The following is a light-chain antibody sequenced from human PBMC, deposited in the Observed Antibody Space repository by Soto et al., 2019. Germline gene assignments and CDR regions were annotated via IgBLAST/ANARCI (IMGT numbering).Light chain of an antibody. CDR2: KAS. CDR1: QSISYW. Sequence: DIQMTQSPSTLSASVGDRVTITCRASQSISYWLAWYQQKPGKAPKLLIYKASSLESGVPSRFSGSGSGTECTLTIISLQPDDFATYYCQQNNNYWTFGQGTKVEIK. J-gene: IGKJ1*01. CDR3: QQNNNYWT. V-gene: IGKV1-5*03.